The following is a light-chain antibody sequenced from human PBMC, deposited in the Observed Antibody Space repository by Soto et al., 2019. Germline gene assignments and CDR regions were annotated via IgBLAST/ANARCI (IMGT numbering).Light chain of an antibody. CDR1: KNDIGGYDF. J-gene: IGLJ1*01. Sequence: QSALTQPPSASGSPGQSVTISCTGTKNDIGGYDFVSWYQHHPGKAPRLIIYEVVHRPSGVPDRFSGSKSGNTASLTVSGLQAAEEAAYFCRTYAGSSTYVFGSGTKLTVL. CDR2: EVV. CDR3: RTYAGSSTYV. V-gene: IGLV2-8*01.